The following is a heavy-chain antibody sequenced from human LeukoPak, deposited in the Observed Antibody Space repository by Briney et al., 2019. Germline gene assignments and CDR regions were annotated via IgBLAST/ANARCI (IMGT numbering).Heavy chain of an antibody. D-gene: IGHD6-13*01. CDR3: AREYRGSSWYVD. CDR2: IYYSGRT. CDR1: GGSISSGGYY. J-gene: IGHJ4*02. Sequence: PSETLSLTCTVSGGSISSGGYYWTWIRQHPGKGLEWIGYIYYSGRTYYNPSLESRVSISVDTSKNQFSLKLSSVTAADTAVYYCAREYRGSSWYVDWGQGTLVTVSS. V-gene: IGHV4-31*03.